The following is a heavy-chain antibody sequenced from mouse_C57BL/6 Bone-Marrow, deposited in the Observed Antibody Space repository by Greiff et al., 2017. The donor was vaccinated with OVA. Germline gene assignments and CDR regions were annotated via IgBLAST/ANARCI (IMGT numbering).Heavy chain of an antibody. CDR1: GFNIKDYY. D-gene: IGHD3-2*02. CDR3: ARAAQATSMDD. CDR2: IDPEDGET. J-gene: IGHJ4*01. Sequence: VQLQQSGAELVKPGASVKLSCTASGFNIKDYYMHWVKQRTEQGLEWIGRIDPEDGETKYAPNFQGKATITADTSSNTAYLQLSSLTSEDSAVYYCARAAQATSMDDWGQGTSVTVSS. V-gene: IGHV14-2*01.